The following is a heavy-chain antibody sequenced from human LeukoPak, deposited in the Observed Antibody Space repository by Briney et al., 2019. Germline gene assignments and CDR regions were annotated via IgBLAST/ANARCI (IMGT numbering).Heavy chain of an antibody. CDR1: RGTFSSYI. J-gene: IGHJ4*02. CDR3: ASNSGSYWEGFDY. D-gene: IGHD1-26*01. V-gene: IGHV1-69*02. CDR2: IIPILGIA. Sequence: GASVKVSCKASRGTFSSYIISGVRQAPGQEVEWMGRIIPILGIANYTQKLQGRVTITADKSTSTGYMELSSLRSEDTAVYYCASNSGSYWEGFDYWGQGNLVTVSS.